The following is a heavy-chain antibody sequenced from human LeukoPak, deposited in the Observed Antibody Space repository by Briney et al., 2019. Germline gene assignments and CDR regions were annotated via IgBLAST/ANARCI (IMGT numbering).Heavy chain of an antibody. Sequence: GGSLRLSCAASGFSFSGYGMHWVRQAPGKGLEWVAFIRYDGSNEYYADSVKGRFTISRDKSKNTLSLQMNGLRVEDTAVYYCAKVMPPGRIRFYSYYMDVWGKGTAVTVS. D-gene: IGHD2-15*01. CDR1: GFSFSGYG. CDR3: AKVMPPGRIRFYSYYMDV. CDR2: IRYDGSNE. V-gene: IGHV3-30*02. J-gene: IGHJ6*03.